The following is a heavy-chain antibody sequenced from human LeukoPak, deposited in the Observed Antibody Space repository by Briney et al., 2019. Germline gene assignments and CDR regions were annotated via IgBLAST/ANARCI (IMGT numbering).Heavy chain of an antibody. V-gene: IGHV4-39*01. Sequence: SETLSLTCTVSGGSISSSSYYWGWIRQPPGKGLEWIGSIYYSVSTYYSPSLKSRVTISVDTSKNQFSLKLSSVTAADTAVYYCAAIVVPAAPYWYFDLWGRGTLVTVSS. CDR3: AAIVVPAAPYWYFDL. J-gene: IGHJ2*01. D-gene: IGHD2-2*01. CDR2: IYYSVST. CDR1: GGSISSSSYY.